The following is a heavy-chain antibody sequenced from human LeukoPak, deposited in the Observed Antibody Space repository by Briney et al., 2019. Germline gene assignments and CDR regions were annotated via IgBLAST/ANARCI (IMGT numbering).Heavy chain of an antibody. CDR1: GFTFSTYA. CDR2: IWYDGSNK. Sequence: TGGSLRLSCAASGFTFSTYAMSWVRQAPGKGLGWVAVIWYDGSNKYYADSVKGRFTISRDNSKNTLYLQVNSLRADDTAVYYCAKGSYYDSSGYYYFDYWGQGTLVTVSS. J-gene: IGHJ4*02. D-gene: IGHD3-22*01. CDR3: AKGSYYDSSGYYYFDY. V-gene: IGHV3-33*06.